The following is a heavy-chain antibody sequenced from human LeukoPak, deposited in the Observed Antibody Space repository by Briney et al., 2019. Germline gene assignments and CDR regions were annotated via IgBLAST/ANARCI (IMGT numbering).Heavy chain of an antibody. J-gene: IGHJ4*02. V-gene: IGHV3-7*01. Sequence: GGSLRLSCTVSGFTFSNYWMTWVRQAPGKGLEWVANIKEDGSAKYYVDSVKGRFTISRDNAKNSLYLQMNSLRAEDTAVYYCARDMGWLQYDFWGQGTLVTVSS. D-gene: IGHD5-24*01. CDR1: GFTFSNYW. CDR3: ARDMGWLQYDF. CDR2: IKEDGSAK.